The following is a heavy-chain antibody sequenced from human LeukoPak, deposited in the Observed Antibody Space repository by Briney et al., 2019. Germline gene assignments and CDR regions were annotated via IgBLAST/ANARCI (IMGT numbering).Heavy chain of an antibody. D-gene: IGHD4-17*01. CDR2: INPNSGGT. Sequence: ASVKFSCKASGYTFTGYYMHWVRQAPGQGLEWMGWINPNSGGTNYAQKFQGRVTMTRDTSISTAYMELSRLRSDDTAVYYCARTRGYGDFYFDYWGQGTPDTLSS. CDR1: GYTFTGYY. V-gene: IGHV1-2*02. CDR3: ARTRGYGDFYFDY. J-gene: IGHJ4*02.